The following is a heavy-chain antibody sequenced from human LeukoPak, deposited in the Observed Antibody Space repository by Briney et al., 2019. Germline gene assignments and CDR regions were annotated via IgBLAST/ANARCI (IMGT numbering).Heavy chain of an antibody. V-gene: IGHV3-30*02. Sequence: GGSLRLSCAASGFTFSSYGMRWVRQAPGKGLEWVAFIRYDGSNKYYADSVKARFTISRDNAKNSLYLQMNSLSAEDTAAYYCATGYSSGWYGGLDYWGQGTLVTVSS. CDR1: GFTFSSYG. D-gene: IGHD6-13*01. CDR3: ATGYSSGWYGGLDY. CDR2: IRYDGSNK. J-gene: IGHJ4*02.